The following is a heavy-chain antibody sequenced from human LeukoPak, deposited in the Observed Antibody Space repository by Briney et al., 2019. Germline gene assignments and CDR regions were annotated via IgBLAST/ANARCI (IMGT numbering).Heavy chain of an antibody. CDR3: ARQPEGTWFDP. CDR2: IDPSDSYT. Sequence: GESLKISCKGSGYSFTSNWISWVRQMPGKGLEWMGRIDPSDSYTNYSPSFQGHVTISADKSISTAYLQWSSLMASDTAMYYCARQPEGTWFDPWGQGTLVTVSS. V-gene: IGHV5-10-1*01. J-gene: IGHJ5*02. D-gene: IGHD1-1*01. CDR1: GYSFTSNW.